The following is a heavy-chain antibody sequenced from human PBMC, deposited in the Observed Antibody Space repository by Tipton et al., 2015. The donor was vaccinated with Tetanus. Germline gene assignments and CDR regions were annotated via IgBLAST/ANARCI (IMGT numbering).Heavy chain of an antibody. V-gene: IGHV4-59*01. Sequence: TLSLTCTVSGGSISSYYWSWIRQPPGKGLEWIGYIYYSGSTNYNSSLKSRVTISVDTSKNQFSLKLSSVTAADTAVYYCARGITMREEYFDYWGQGTLVTVSS. D-gene: IGHD3-22*01. J-gene: IGHJ4*02. CDR2: IYYSGST. CDR1: GGSISSYY. CDR3: ARGITMREEYFDY.